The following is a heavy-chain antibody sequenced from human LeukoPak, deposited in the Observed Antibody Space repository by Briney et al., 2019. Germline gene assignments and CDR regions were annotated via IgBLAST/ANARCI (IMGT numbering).Heavy chain of an antibody. D-gene: IGHD3-9*01. J-gene: IGHJ2*01. CDR1: GGSISSYY. Sequence: KPSETLSLTCTVSGGSISSYYWSWIRQPPGKGLEWIGYIYYSGSTNYNPSLKSRVTISVDTSKNQFSLNLSSVTAADTAVYYCAREMYYDILTGNLYWYFDLWGRGTLVTVSS. V-gene: IGHV4-59*12. CDR3: AREMYYDILTGNLYWYFDL. CDR2: IYYSGST.